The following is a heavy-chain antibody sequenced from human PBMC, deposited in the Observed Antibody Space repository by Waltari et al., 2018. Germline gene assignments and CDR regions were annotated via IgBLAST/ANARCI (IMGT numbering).Heavy chain of an antibody. Sequence: QVQLVESGGGVVQPGRSMRLSCAASGFTFSSYGMHWVRQAPGKGLEWVAVIWYDGSNKYYADSVKGRFTISRDNSKNTLYLQMNSLRAEDTAVYYCARDSSAVRDWFGRYYYYYGMDVWGQGTTVTVSS. CDR3: ARDSSAVRDWFGRYYYYYGMDV. CDR2: IWYDGSNK. D-gene: IGHD3-10*01. J-gene: IGHJ6*02. CDR1: GFTFSSYG. V-gene: IGHV3-33*01.